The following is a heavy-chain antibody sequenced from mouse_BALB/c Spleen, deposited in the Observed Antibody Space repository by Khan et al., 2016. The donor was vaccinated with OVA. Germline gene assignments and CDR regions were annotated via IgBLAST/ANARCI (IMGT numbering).Heavy chain of an antibody. V-gene: IGHV1S81*02. CDR3: ARSGYGNPFAY. Sequence: QVQLQQPGAELVKPGASVKISCKASGYTFTSYYLYWVKQRPGPGLEWIGGINPNNGVSHFNEKFKHKATLTVYSSSSTAYMQLNSLSSEDSAVYYCARSGYGNPFAYWGQGTLVTVSA. CDR1: GYTFTSYY. D-gene: IGHD2-1*01. CDR2: INPNNGVS. J-gene: IGHJ3*01.